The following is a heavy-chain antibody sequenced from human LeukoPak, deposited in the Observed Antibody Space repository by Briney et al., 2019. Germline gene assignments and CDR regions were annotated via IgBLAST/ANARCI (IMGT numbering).Heavy chain of an antibody. CDR2: ISGSGGNT. CDR1: GFTFSNYA. CDR3: AKVQEMDTILPPFHY. V-gene: IGHV3-23*01. D-gene: IGHD5-24*01. J-gene: IGHJ4*02. Sequence: QTGGSLRLSCAASGFTFSNYAMRWVRQVPGKGLEWVSAISGSGGNTFYADSVKGRFTISRDNSKNTLYLQVNSLRAADTAIYYCAKVQEMDTILPPFHYWGQGTLVTVSS.